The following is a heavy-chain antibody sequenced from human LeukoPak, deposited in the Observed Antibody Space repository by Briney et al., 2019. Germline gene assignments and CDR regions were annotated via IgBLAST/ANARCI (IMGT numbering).Heavy chain of an antibody. J-gene: IGHJ6*02. CDR2: ISVSGGST. V-gene: IGHV3-23*01. Sequence: GGSLRLSCAASGLTFNDYAMHWVRQGPGKGLEGVSAISVSGGSTYYADSVKGRFTISRDNSKNTLYLQMNSLRAEDTAVYYCARAGGSGSYYGVYYYYGMDVWGQGTTVTVSS. CDR3: ARAGGSGSYYGVYYYYGMDV. D-gene: IGHD3-10*01. CDR1: GLTFNDYA.